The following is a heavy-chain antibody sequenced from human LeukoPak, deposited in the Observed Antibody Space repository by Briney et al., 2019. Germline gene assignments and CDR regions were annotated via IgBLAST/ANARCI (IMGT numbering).Heavy chain of an antibody. CDR2: ISYDGSNK. Sequence: PGGSLRLSCAASGFTFSSYAMHWVRQAPGKGLEWVAVISYDGSNKYYADSVKGRFTISRDNSKNTLYLQMNSLRAEGTAVYYCARDWYYYDSSGYYVYYYYYMDVWGKGTTVTVSS. D-gene: IGHD3-22*01. CDR1: GFTFSSYA. V-gene: IGHV3-30*01. J-gene: IGHJ6*03. CDR3: ARDWYYYDSSGYYVYYYYYMDV.